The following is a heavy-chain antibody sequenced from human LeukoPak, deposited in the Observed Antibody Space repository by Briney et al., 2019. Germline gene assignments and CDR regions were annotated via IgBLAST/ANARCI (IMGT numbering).Heavy chain of an antibody. Sequence: SETLSLTCAVYGGSFSGYYWSWIRQPPGKGLEWIGEINHSGSTNYNPSLKSRVTISVDTSKNQFSLKLSSVTAADTAVYYCAGDVFGCSGGSCYSRGSTSFDCWGQGTLVTVSS. CDR1: GGSFSGYY. D-gene: IGHD2-15*01. J-gene: IGHJ4*02. CDR2: INHSGST. CDR3: AGDVFGCSGGSCYSRGSTSFDC. V-gene: IGHV4-34*01.